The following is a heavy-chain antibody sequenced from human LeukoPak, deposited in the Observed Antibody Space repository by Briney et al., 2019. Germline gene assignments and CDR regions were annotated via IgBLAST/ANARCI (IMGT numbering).Heavy chain of an antibody. CDR3: AREGTMVRGVMDY. D-gene: IGHD3-10*01. Sequence: PGGSLRLSCAASGFTFSSYAMHWVRQAPGKGLEWVAVISYDGSNKYYADSVKGRFTISRDNSKNTLYLQMNSLRAEDTAVYYCAREGTMVRGVMDYWGQGTLVTVSS. CDR2: ISYDGSNK. J-gene: IGHJ4*02. V-gene: IGHV3-30-3*01. CDR1: GFTFSSYA.